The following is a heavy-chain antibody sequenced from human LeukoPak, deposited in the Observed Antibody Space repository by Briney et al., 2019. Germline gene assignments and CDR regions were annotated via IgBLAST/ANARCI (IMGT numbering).Heavy chain of an antibody. CDR1: GFTFDGYA. V-gene: IGHV3-43*02. J-gene: IGHJ4*02. CDR2: ISGDGGST. Sequence: PGGSLRLSCAASGFTFDGYAMHWVRQAPGKGLEWVSLISGDGGSTYYADSVKGRFTISRDNSKNSLYLQMNSLRTEDTALYYCEKDMYGGDYGGQEPLVTVS. D-gene: IGHD2-8*01. CDR3: EKDMYGGDY.